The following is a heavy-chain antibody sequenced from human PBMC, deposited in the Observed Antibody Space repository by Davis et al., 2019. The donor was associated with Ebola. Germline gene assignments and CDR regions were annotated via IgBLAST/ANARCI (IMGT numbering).Heavy chain of an antibody. CDR3: ARKSTFFDY. CDR1: GFTFSNYW. Sequence: PGGSLRLSYAASGFTFSNYWMSGVRQAPGKGLEWVANIKQDGSEKYYVDSVKGRFTISRDNAKNSLYLQMNSLRAEDTAVYYCARKSTFFDYWGQGTRVTVSS. D-gene: IGHD3-16*01. J-gene: IGHJ4*02. V-gene: IGHV3-7*03. CDR2: IKQDGSEK.